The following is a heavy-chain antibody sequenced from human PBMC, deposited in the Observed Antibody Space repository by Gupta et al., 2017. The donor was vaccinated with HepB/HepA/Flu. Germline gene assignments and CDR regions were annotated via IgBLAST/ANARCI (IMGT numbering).Heavy chain of an antibody. V-gene: IGHV1-2*02. CDR3: ARSIAARLPDY. J-gene: IGHJ4*02. Sequence: QVQLVQSGAEEKKPGASVKVSCKASGYTFTGYYMHWVRQAPGQGLEWMGWINPNSGVTNYAQKFQGRVTMTRDTSISTAYMELSRLRFDDTAIYYCARSIAARLPDYWGQGTLVTVSS. D-gene: IGHD6-6*01. CDR1: GYTFTGYY. CDR2: INPNSGVT.